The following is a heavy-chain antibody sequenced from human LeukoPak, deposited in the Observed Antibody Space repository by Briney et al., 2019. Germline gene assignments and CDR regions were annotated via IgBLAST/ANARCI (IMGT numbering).Heavy chain of an antibody. D-gene: IGHD5-24*01. Sequence: GRSLRLSCSASGFTFSYYAIHWVRQAPGKGLEWVALIWSDGSNKYYADSVKGRITISRDNSKNTVYLQMNSLRAEDTAVYYCAREKGGWLQHDYWGQGTLVTVSS. CDR2: IWSDGSNK. J-gene: IGHJ4*02. CDR3: AREKGGWLQHDY. CDR1: GFTFSYYA. V-gene: IGHV3-33*01.